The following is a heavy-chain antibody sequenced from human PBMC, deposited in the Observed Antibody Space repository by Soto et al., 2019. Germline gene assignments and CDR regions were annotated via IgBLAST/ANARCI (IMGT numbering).Heavy chain of an antibody. CDR1: GFSLSTSGVG. CDR2: IYWNDDK. V-gene: IGHV2-5*01. Sequence: ESGPTLVNPTQTLTLTCTFSGFSLSTSGVGVGWIRQPPGKALEWLALIYWNDDKRYSPSLKSRLTITKDTSKNQVVLTMTNMDPVDTATYYCAKADGEQWLIPHLDNWGQGTQVTVSS. D-gene: IGHD6-19*01. CDR3: AKADGEQWLIPHLDN. J-gene: IGHJ1*01.